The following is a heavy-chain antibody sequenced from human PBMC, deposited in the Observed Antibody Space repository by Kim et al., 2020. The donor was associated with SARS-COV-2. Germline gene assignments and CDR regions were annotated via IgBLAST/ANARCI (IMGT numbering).Heavy chain of an antibody. V-gene: IGHV4-30-2*01. CDR1: GASISSGDYS. CDR2: IYQSGST. J-gene: IGHJ4*02. Sequence: SETLSLTCDVSGASISSGDYSWSWIRQPPGKGLEWIESIYQSGSTYYNPSLKSRVTISVDRSKNQFSLTLTSVTAADTAVYYCARGPDSDYFDSWCQGTL. D-gene: IGHD4-4*01. CDR3: ARGPDSDYFDS.